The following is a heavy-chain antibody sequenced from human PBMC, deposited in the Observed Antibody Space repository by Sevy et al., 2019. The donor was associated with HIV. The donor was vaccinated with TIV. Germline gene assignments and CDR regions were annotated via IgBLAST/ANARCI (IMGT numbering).Heavy chain of an antibody. J-gene: IGHJ4*02. CDR3: ATVHTYYFGSGTYFDY. CDR2: IGVYNGNS. Sequence: ASVKVSCKASGYTFSSNGIAWVRQAPGQGLQWMGWIGVYNGNSNDSQNLRDRVTMTTDTSTSTAYMELKSLRSDDTAVYYCATVHTYYFGSGTYFDYWGQGTLVTVSS. D-gene: IGHD3-10*01. V-gene: IGHV1-18*01. CDR1: GYTFSSNG.